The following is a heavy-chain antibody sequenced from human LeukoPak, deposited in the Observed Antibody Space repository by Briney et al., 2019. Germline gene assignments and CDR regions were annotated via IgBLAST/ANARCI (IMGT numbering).Heavy chain of an antibody. CDR1: GFTFSSYA. CDR2: ISGSGGST. D-gene: IGHD2-15*01. CDR3: AKEGPRYCSGGSCYYLDY. V-gene: IGHV3-23*01. Sequence: PGGSLRLSCAASGFTFSSYAMSWVRQAPGKGLEWVSAISGSGGSTYYADSVKGRFTISRDNSKNTLYLQMNSLRAEDTAVYYCAKEGPRYCSGGSCYYLDYWGQGTLVTVSS. J-gene: IGHJ4*02.